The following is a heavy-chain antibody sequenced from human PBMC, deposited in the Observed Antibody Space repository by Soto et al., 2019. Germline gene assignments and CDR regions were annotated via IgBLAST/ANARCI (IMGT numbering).Heavy chain of an antibody. CDR3: AKSLIAAAVDGMDV. CDR2: ISGSGGST. CDR1: GFTFSSYA. Sequence: WGSLRLSCAASGFTFSSYAMSWVRQAPGKGLEWVSAISGSGGSTYYADSVKGRLTISRDNSKNTLYLQMNSLRAEDTAVYYCAKSLIAAAVDGMDVWGQGTTVTVSS. D-gene: IGHD6-13*01. V-gene: IGHV3-23*01. J-gene: IGHJ6*02.